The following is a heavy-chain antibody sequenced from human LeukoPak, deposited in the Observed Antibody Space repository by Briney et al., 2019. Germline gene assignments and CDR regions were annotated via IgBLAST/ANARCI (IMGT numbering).Heavy chain of an antibody. V-gene: IGHV1-69*13. D-gene: IGHD3-3*01. Sequence: ASVKVSCKASGGTFSSNAISWVRQAPGQGLEWMGGIIPIFGTANYAQKFQGRVTITADESTSTAYMELSSLRSEDTAVYYCARGPSYYDFWSGYPALDWFDPWGQGTLVTVSS. CDR1: GGTFSSNA. CDR2: IIPIFGTA. CDR3: ARGPSYYDFWSGYPALDWFDP. J-gene: IGHJ5*02.